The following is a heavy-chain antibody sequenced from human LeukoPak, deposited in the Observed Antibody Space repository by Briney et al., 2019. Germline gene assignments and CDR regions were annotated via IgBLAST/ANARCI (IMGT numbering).Heavy chain of an antibody. Sequence: QPGGSLRLSCTVSGFTFSGHWMNWVRQAPGKGLEWVANIKYDGTEKHYVASVEGRFTISRDNAKESVYLQMGNLRAEDTAVYYCATRNNLEYWGQGILVTVSS. CDR3: ATRNNLEY. CDR1: GFTFSGHW. CDR2: IKYDGTEK. J-gene: IGHJ4*02. V-gene: IGHV3-7*01.